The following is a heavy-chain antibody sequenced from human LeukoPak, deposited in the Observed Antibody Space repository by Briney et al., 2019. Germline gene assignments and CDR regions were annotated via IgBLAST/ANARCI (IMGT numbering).Heavy chain of an antibody. CDR2: INWNSGSI. J-gene: IGHJ6*03. CDR1: GFTVSSNY. Sequence: GGSLRLSCAASGFTVSSNYMSWVRQAPGKGLEWVSGINWNSGSIAYADSVKGRFTISRDNAKNSLYLQMNSLRAEDMALYYCAKDMASGSSGYFYYMDVWGKGTTVTVSS. V-gene: IGHV3-9*03. CDR3: AKDMASGSSGYFYYMDV. D-gene: IGHD1-26*01.